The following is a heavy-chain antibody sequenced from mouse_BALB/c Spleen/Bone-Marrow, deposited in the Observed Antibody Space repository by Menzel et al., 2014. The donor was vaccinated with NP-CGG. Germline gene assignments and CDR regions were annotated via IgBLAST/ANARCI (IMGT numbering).Heavy chain of an antibody. CDR2: IYPSDNYT. CDR3: TRNYGSSYDWYFDV. J-gene: IGHJ1*01. V-gene: IGHV1-69*02. D-gene: IGHD1-1*01. CDR1: GYTFTSYW. Sequence: QVQLKDSGAELVRPGASVKLSCKASGYTFTSYWINWVKQRPGQGLEWIGNIYPSDNYTNYNQKFKDKATLTVDKSSSTAYMQLSSPTSEDSAVYYCTRNYGSSYDWYFDVWGAGTTVTVSS.